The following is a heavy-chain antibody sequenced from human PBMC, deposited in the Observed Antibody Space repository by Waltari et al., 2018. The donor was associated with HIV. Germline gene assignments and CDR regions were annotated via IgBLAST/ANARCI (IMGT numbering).Heavy chain of an antibody. CDR1: GGAIPSYF. J-gene: IGHJ5*02. Sequence: QVQLQESGPGLVKPSETLSLTCTVPGGAIPSYFGTWLRQPPGKGLEGFGYSSYPGHTDYNPSLKSRVTMSVDASKNQCSLYLNSVTAADTAVYFCARGRHSDWVGELDPWGQGILVTISS. V-gene: IGHV4-59*01. CDR2: SSYPGHT. D-gene: IGHD2-21*02. CDR3: ARGRHSDWVGELDP.